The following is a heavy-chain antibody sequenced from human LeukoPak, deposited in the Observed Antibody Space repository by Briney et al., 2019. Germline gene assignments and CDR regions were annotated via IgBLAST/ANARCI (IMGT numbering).Heavy chain of an antibody. J-gene: IGHJ5*02. Sequence: GGSLRLSCSASGFTFSNYGIHWVRQAPGKGLEWVIVVSRDGGTKYYSDSVKGRFTISRDNSENTLYPQMNSLRPEDTAVYYCVREGLGPSFSAWFDPWGQGTLVTVSS. CDR1: GFTFSNYG. CDR2: VSRDGGTK. D-gene: IGHD3/OR15-3a*01. V-gene: IGHV3-30*03. CDR3: VREGLGPSFSAWFDP.